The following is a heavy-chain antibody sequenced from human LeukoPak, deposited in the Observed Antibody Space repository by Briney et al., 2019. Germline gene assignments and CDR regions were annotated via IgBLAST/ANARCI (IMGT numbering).Heavy chain of an antibody. D-gene: IGHD3-22*01. CDR1: GFTFSSYA. V-gene: IGHV3-53*01. Sequence: GRSLRLSCAASGFTFSSYAMHWVRQAPGKGLEWVSFIYSGGNTYYADSVKGRFTISRDNSKNTFHLQMNSLRAEDTAVYYCARRAGDYSHPYDYWGQGTLVTVSS. CDR2: IYSGGNT. J-gene: IGHJ4*02. CDR3: ARRAGDYSHPYDY.